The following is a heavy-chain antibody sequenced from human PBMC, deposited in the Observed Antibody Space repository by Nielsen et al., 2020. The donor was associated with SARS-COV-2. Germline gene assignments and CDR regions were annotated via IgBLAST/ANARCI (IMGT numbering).Heavy chain of an antibody. CDR2: IYHSGST. J-gene: IGHJ3*02. V-gene: IGHV4-39*07. Sequence: SETLSLTCTVSGGSISSSSYYWGWIRQPPGKGLEWIGEIYHSGSTNYNPSLKSRVTISVDKSKNQFSLKLSSVTAADTAVYYCAREKGYYDSSGHNTFAFDIWGQGTMVTVSS. CDR3: AREKGYYDSSGHNTFAFDI. CDR1: GGSISSSSYY. D-gene: IGHD3-22*01.